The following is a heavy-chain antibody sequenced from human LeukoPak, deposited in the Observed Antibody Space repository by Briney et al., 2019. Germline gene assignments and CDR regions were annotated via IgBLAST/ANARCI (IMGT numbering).Heavy chain of an antibody. Sequence: TGGSLRLSCAASGFTFSSYAMSCVRQPPGKGREWMGEINHSGSTNYNPSPKRRVTKTVHTSKNQFSLKLSSVTAADTAVYYCARVSFFRWAATRPSYYYYYMDVWGKGTTVTISS. CDR2: INHSGST. CDR1: GFTFSSYA. V-gene: IGHV4-34*01. D-gene: IGHD2-15*01. CDR3: ARVSFFRWAATRPSYYYYYMDV. J-gene: IGHJ6*03.